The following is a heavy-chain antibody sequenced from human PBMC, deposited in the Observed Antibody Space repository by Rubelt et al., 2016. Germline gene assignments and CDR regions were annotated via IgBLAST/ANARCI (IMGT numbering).Heavy chain of an antibody. CDR2: IIPIFGTA. V-gene: IGHV1-69*01. CDR1: GGTFSSYA. CDR3: AREQQLVGGWFDP. J-gene: IGHJ5*02. Sequence: QVQLVQSGAEVKKPGSSVKVSCKASGGTFSSYAISWVRQAPGQGLEWMGGIIPIFGTANYAAKCQGRVTSTADESTSTSYRELSSLRSEDTAVYYGAREQQLVGGWFDPWGQGTLVTVSS. D-gene: IGHD6-13*01.